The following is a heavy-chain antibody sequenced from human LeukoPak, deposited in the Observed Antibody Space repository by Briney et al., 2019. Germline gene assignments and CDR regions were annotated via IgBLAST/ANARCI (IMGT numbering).Heavy chain of an antibody. CDR3: ASLGKYDWAFDI. J-gene: IGHJ3*02. CDR1: GFTLSSFG. CDR2: ISSSTSTI. Sequence: HTGGSLRLSCAASGFTLSSFGMSWVRQAPGKGLEWVSYISSSTSTIYYADSVKGRFTISRDNAKNSLYLQMNSLRAEDTAIYYCASLGKYDWAFDIWGQGTMVTVSS. V-gene: IGHV3-48*04. D-gene: IGHD1-1*01.